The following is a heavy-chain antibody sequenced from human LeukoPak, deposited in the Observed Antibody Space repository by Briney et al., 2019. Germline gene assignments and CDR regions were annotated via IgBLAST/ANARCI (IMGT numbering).Heavy chain of an antibody. V-gene: IGHV4-34*01. CDR3: ARGYYSSGWFDY. J-gene: IGHJ4*02. CDR2: INHTGST. Sequence: SETLSLTCSVYGGSFSGYYWSWIRQTPGKWLEWIGEINHTGSTNYNPSLKSRVTISVDTSKNQFSLKLSSVTAADTAVYYCARGYYSSGWFDYWGQGTLVTVSS. D-gene: IGHD6-19*01. CDR1: GGSFSGYY.